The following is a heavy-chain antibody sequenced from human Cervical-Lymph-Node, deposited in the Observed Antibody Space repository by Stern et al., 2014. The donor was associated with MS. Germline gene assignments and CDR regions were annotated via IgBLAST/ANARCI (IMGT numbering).Heavy chain of an antibody. V-gene: IGHV3-73*01. CDR3: SPASAI. CDR2: IRGKAKNSAT. Sequence: EVQLVESGGGLVQPGGSLKLSCVVSGLSFSDAAVHWVRQASGKGLEWVGRIRGKAKNSATSYAASVKGRFTLSRADSQNTAYLLMNSLKTEDTAVYYCSPASAIWGQGTAVTVSS. J-gene: IGHJ3*02. CDR1: GLSFSDAA.